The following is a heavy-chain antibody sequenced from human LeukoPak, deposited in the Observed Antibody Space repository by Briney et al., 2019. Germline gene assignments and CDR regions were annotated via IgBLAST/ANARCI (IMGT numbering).Heavy chain of an antibody. CDR3: ARGGRSYGTFDS. J-gene: IGHJ4*02. CDR1: GASMSDNY. V-gene: IGHV4-4*07. CDR2: ISPRGNT. Sequence: PSETLSLTCNVSGASMSDNYWSWIRQPAGRGLEWLGRISPRGNTYYNPSLNSRVTISLDTSANQFSLKLRSVTAADTAGYYCARGGRSYGTFDSWGRGALVTVSS. D-gene: IGHD1-7*01.